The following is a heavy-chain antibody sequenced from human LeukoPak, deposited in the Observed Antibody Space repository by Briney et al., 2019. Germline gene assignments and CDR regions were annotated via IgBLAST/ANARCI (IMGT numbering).Heavy chain of an antibody. J-gene: IGHJ4*02. CDR1: GFTFSTYA. V-gene: IGHV3-23*01. CDR2: ISNSGSST. CDR3: AKGRTLDY. Sequence: GGSLRLSCAASGFTFSTYAMSGVRQAPGKGLEWGSAISNSGSSTYCADSVKGRFTTSRDTSKNTLYLQMNSLRAEDTAVYYCAKGRTLDYWGQGTMVTVSS.